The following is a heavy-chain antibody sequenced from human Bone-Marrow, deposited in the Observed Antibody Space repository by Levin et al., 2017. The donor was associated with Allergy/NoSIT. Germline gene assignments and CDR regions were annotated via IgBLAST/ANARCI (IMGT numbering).Heavy chain of an antibody. CDR3: AKDGYSGYDQGWFDP. V-gene: IGHV3-9*01. Sequence: PGGSLRLSCAASGFTFDDYAMFWVRQAPGKGLEWVSGISWNSGTIGYADSVKGRFTISRDNAKNSLYLQMNSLRAEDTAFYYCAKDGYSGYDQGWFDPWGQGTLVTVSS. CDR1: GFTFDDYA. J-gene: IGHJ5*02. D-gene: IGHD5-12*01. CDR2: ISWNSGTI.